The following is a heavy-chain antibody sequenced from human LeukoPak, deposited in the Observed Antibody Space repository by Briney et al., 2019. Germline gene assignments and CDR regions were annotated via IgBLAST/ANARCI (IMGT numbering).Heavy chain of an antibody. CDR1: GFTFSSYA. CDR3: ARDHSGTGSYLGY. J-gene: IGHJ4*02. CDR2: ILYDGSNK. V-gene: IGHV3-30-3*01. Sequence: PGGSLRLSCAASGFTFSSYAMHWVRQAPGKGLEWVAVILYDGSNKYYADSVKGRFTISRDNSKNTLYLQMNSLRAEDTAVYYCARDHSGTGSYLGYWGQGTLVTVSS. D-gene: IGHD7-27*01.